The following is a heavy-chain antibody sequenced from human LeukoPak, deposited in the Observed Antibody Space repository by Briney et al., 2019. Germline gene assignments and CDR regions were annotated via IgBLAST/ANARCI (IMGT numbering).Heavy chain of an antibody. CDR3: AVDYDSSGYFDY. D-gene: IGHD3-22*01. Sequence: GGSLRLSCVASGFSFNNFAMTWVRQAPGKGLEWVAVIWYDGSNKYYADSVKGRFTISRDNSKNTLYLQMNSLRAEDTAVYYCAVDYDSSGYFDYWGQGTLVTVSS. V-gene: IGHV3-33*08. CDR1: GFSFNNFA. J-gene: IGHJ4*02. CDR2: IWYDGSNK.